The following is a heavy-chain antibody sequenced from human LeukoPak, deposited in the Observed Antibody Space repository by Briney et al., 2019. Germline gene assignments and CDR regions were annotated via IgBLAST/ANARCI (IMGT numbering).Heavy chain of an antibody. CDR2: ISAYNGNT. D-gene: IGHD3-22*01. V-gene: IGHV1-18*01. CDR3: ARDYFDSSGYQGEAFDI. J-gene: IGHJ3*02. CDR1: GYTFTSYG. Sequence: ASVKVSCKASGYTFTSYGISWVRQAPGQGREWMGWISAYNGNTNCAQKLQGRVTMTTDTSTSTAYIELRSLSSGDAAMYYCARDYFDSSGYQGEAFDIWGQGTMVTVSS.